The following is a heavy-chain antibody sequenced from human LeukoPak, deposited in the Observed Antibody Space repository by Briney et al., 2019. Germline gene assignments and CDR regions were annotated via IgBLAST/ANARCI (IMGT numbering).Heavy chain of an antibody. CDR1: SGSISSSSYY. Sequence: SETLSLTCTVSSGSISSSSYYWGWIRQPPGKGLEWIGSIYYSGSTYYNPSLKSRVTISVDTSKNQFSLKLSSVTAADTAVYYCARWGHFYQLSIHDAFDVWGQGTMVTVSS. V-gene: IGHV4-39*07. J-gene: IGHJ3*01. CDR3: ARWGHFYQLSIHDAFDV. CDR2: IYYSGST. D-gene: IGHD3-3*02.